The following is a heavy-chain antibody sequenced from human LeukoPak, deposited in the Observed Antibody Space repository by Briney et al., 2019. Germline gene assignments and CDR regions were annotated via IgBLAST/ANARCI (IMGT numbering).Heavy chain of an antibody. CDR2: IYISGST. D-gene: IGHD5-18*01. CDR1: GASISSYY. CDR3: ARDDVDTPTFDY. V-gene: IGHV4-4*07. Sequence: SETLSLTCTVSGASISSYYWSWIRQSAGKRLEWIGRIYISGSTDYNPSLKSRVTMSVDTSKNQLSLKLNSVTAADTAVYYCARDDVDTPTFDYLGQGTLVTVSP. J-gene: IGHJ4*02.